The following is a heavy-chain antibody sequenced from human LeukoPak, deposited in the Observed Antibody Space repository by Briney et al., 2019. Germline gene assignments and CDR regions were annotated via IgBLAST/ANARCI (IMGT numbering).Heavy chain of an antibody. Sequence: ASVKVSCKASGGTFSSYAISWVRQAPGQGLEWMGGIIPIFGTANYAQKFQGRVTITKDESTSTAYIELSSLRSEDTAVYYCARDANSYYESSGYFDYWGQGTLVTVSS. J-gene: IGHJ4*02. V-gene: IGHV1-69*05. CDR1: GGTFSSYA. D-gene: IGHD3-22*01. CDR2: IIPIFGTA. CDR3: ARDANSYYESSGYFDY.